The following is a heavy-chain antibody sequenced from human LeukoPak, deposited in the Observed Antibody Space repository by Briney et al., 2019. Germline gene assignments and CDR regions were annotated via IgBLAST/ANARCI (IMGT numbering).Heavy chain of an antibody. CDR3: ATMGGNFPRYYFDY. D-gene: IGHD4-23*01. CDR2: IIPIFGTT. Sequence: ASVKLSCEASGGTFSSYAISWVRQAPGQGLEWMRRIIPIFGTTNYAQKFQGRVTITTDQSTSTAYMELSSLRSEDTAVYYCATMGGNFPRYYFDYWGQGTLVTVSS. J-gene: IGHJ4*02. V-gene: IGHV1-69*05. CDR1: GGTFSSYA.